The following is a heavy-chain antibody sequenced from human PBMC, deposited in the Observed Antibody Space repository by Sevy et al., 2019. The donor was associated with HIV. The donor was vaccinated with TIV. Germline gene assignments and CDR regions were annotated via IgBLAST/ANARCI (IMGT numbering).Heavy chain of an antibody. J-gene: IGHJ5*02. CDR3: ARESPLGVEWELTRPQNWFDP. V-gene: IGHV4-59*01. CDR2: IYYSGST. CDR1: GGSISSYY. D-gene: IGHD1-26*01. Sequence: SETLSLTCTVFGGSISSYYWNWIRQPPGKGLEWIGYIYYSGSTNYNPSLTSRVTISVDMSKNQFSLKLSPVTAADTAVYYCARESPLGVEWELTRPQNWFDPWGQGTLVTVSS.